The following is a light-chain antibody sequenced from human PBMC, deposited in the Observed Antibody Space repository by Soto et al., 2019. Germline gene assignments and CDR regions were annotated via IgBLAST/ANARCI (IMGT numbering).Light chain of an antibody. CDR2: WAS. CDR3: LQLYSAQIT. CDR1: QSVLSSSNNKDY. J-gene: IGKJ4*01. V-gene: IGKV4-1*01. Sequence: DIVLTQSPDSLAVSLGERATINCTSSQSVLSSSNNKDYLAWYQQKPGQPPKLLISWASIRKSGVPDRFTGSGSGTDFTLTLRRLQADYAAVYYCLQLYSAQITFGGGTKEEIK.